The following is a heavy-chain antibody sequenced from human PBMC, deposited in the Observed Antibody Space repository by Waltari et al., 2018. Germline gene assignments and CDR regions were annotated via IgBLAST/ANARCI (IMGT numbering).Heavy chain of an antibody. CDR2: IYYTGST. J-gene: IGHJ5*02. D-gene: IGHD2-21*02. V-gene: IGHV4-59*01. Sequence: QVQLQESGPSLLKHSETLSLICTVSGGSISGFYWSWVRQPPGKGLDWICYIYYTGSTNFNPSLKRRVTMSVDTSKNQFSLKLSSVTAADTAFYYCARGGGGDWEWFDPWGQGTLVTVSS. CDR3: ARGGGGDWEWFDP. CDR1: GGSISGFY.